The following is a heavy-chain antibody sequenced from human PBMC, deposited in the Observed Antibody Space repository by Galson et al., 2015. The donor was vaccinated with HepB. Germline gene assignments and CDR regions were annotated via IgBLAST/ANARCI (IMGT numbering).Heavy chain of an antibody. J-gene: IGHJ6*03. CDR2: INPNSGGT. CDR3: AREISSAGYYYYYYMDV. CDR1: GYTFTGYY. V-gene: IGHV1-2*06. D-gene: IGHD6-13*01. Sequence: SVKVSCKASGYTFTGYYMHWVRQAPGQGLEWMGRINPNSGGTNYAQKFQGRVTMTRDTSISTAYMELSRLRSDDTAVYYCAREISSAGYYYYYYMDVWGKGTTVTVSS.